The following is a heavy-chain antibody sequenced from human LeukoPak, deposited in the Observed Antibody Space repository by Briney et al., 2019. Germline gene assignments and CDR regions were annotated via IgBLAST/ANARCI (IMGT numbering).Heavy chain of an antibody. V-gene: IGHV3-33*01. CDR1: GFTFSSYG. D-gene: IGHD3-22*01. CDR3: ARDRAYYYDSSGYYYYYGMDV. Sequence: PGGSLRLSCAASGFTFSSYGMHWVRQAPGKGLEWVAVIWYDGSNKYYADSVKGRFTISRDNSKNTLYLQMNSLRAEDTAVYYCARDRAYYYDSSGYYYYYGMDVWGQGTTVTVSS. J-gene: IGHJ6*02. CDR2: IWYDGSNK.